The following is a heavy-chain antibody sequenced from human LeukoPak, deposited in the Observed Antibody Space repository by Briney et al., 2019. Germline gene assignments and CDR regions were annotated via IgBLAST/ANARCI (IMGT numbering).Heavy chain of an antibody. J-gene: IGHJ3*02. CDR1: GYTFTSYY. CDR3: ASDNVMNAWRI. V-gene: IGHV1-46*01. CDR2: INPSGGST. D-gene: IGHD1-1*01. Sequence: ASVKVSCKASGYTFTSYYMHWVRQAPGQGLEWMGIINPSGGSTSYAQKFQGRVTMTRDMSTSTVYVELSSLRSEDTAVYYCASDNVMNAWRIWGQGTMVTVSS.